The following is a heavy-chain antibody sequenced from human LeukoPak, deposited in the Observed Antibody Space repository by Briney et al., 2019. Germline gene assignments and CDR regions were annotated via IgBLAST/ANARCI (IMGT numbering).Heavy chain of an antibody. CDR1: GYTFTGYY. CDR2: IIPIFGTA. J-gene: IGHJ4*02. Sequence: GASVKVSCKASGYTFTGYYMHWVRQAPGQGLEWMGGIIPIFGTANYAQKFQGRVTITADESTSTAYMELSSLRSEDTAVYYCARGVIGYYFDYWGQGTLVTVSS. D-gene: IGHD2-21*01. CDR3: ARGVIGYYFDY. V-gene: IGHV1-69*13.